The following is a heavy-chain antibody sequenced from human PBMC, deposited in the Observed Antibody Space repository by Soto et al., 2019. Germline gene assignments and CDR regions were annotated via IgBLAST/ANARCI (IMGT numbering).Heavy chain of an antibody. CDR3: AKDKEVGGTGSGYYTPLEN. CDR1: GFPFTKYA. CDR2: ISGSGSRT. V-gene: IGHV3-23*01. D-gene: IGHD3-22*01. J-gene: IGHJ4*02. Sequence: EVQLLESGGGLVQPGGSLRLSCAASGFPFTKYAMSWVRQAPGKGLEWVSAISGSGSRTYYADSVKGRFTTSRDNSKNTVYLQMNSLRAEDTAVYYCAKDKEVGGTGSGYYTPLENWGQGTLVTVSS.